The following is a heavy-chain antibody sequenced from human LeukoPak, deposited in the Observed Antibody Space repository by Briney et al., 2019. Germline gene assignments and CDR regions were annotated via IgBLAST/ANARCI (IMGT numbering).Heavy chain of an antibody. D-gene: IGHD3-3*01. Sequence: SETLSLTCTVSGGSISSSSYYWGWIRQPPGKGLEWIGSIYYSGSTYYNPSLKSRVTISVDTSKNQFSLKLSSVTAADTAVYYCATWAYDFWSGYSTSDAFDIWGQGTMVTVS. V-gene: IGHV4-39*01. J-gene: IGHJ3*02. CDR1: GGSISSSSYY. CDR3: ATWAYDFWSGYSTSDAFDI. CDR2: IYYSGST.